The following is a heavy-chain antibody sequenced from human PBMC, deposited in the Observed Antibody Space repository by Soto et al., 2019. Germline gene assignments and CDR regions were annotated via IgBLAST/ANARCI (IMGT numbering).Heavy chain of an antibody. D-gene: IGHD3-10*01. CDR1: GFTVSNNY. J-gene: IGHJ4*02. CDR3: ATLRGGGGY. CDR2: IYSGGYT. Sequence: EVQLVESGGGLIQPGGSLRLSCAVSGFTVSNNYMSWVRQAPGKGLEGVSVIYSGGYTAYGDSVKGRFTISRDNSKNTPYLQMKGRRARATAVFSGATLRGGGGYWGQGTLVTVSS. V-gene: IGHV3-53*01.